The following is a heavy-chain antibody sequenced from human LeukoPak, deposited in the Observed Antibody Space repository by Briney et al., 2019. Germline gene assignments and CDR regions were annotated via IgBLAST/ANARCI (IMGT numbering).Heavy chain of an antibody. Sequence: GGSLRLSCAASGFTVSSNYMSWVRQAPGKGLEWVSVIYSGGSTYYADSVKGRFTISRDNSKNTLYLQMNSLRAEDTAVYYCASAFHYYDSSGYLSYYFDYWGQGTLVTVSS. CDR3: ASAFHYYDSSGYLSYYFDY. D-gene: IGHD3-22*01. V-gene: IGHV3-53*01. J-gene: IGHJ4*02. CDR1: GFTVSSNY. CDR2: IYSGGST.